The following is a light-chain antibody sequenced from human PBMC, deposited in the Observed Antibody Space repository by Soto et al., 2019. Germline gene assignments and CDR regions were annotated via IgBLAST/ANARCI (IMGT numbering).Light chain of an antibody. CDR2: DAS. Sequence: DVQMTQSPSTLSASVGDRVTITCRASQNINNWIAWYHQKPGKAPKMLIYDASTLESGVPSRFGGSGFGTEFTFTISSMKTEDFGSYYCQHLRTFGRGTKWIS. J-gene: IGKJ1*01. CDR1: QNINNW. CDR3: QHLRT. V-gene: IGKV1-5*01.